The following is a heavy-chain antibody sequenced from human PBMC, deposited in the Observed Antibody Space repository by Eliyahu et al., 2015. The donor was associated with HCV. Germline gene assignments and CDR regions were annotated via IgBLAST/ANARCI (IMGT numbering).Heavy chain of an antibody. D-gene: IGHD3-10*01. CDR3: ATGPQLSAGVTAYYYGMDV. Sequence: EVQLVESGGGLVKPGGSLRLSCAASGLTFTNAWXXWVRQAXGKGLEWVGRXRGKSDGGTTDYAAPVKGRFTISRDDSKSTVYLQMNXLKSDDTAVYYCATGPQLSAGVTAYYYGMDVWGRGTTVTISS. V-gene: IGHV3-15*01. J-gene: IGHJ6*02. CDR1: GLTFTNAW. CDR2: XRGKSDGGTT.